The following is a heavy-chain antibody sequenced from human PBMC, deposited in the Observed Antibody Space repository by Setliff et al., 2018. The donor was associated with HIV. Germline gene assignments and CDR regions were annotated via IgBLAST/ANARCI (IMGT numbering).Heavy chain of an antibody. J-gene: IGHJ6*03. CDR3: ARVGSGWYYYMDV. D-gene: IGHD6-19*01. CDR1: GGSFSGCY. V-gene: IGHV4-34*01. CDR2: INHSGST. Sequence: SETLSLTCAVYGGSFSGCYWTWIRQPPGKGLEWIGEINHSGSTNYNPSLKSRVTISVDTSKNQFSLKLSSVTAADTAVYYCARVGSGWYYYMDVWGKGTTVTVSS.